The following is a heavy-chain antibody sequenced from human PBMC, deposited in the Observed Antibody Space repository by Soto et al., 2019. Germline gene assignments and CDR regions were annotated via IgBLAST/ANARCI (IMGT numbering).Heavy chain of an antibody. J-gene: IGHJ6*02. Sequence: SVKVSCKASGGTFSSYAISWVRQAPGQGLEWMGGIIPIFGTANYAQKFQGRVTITADESTSTAYMELSSLRSEDTAVYYCVTKDYGGNSGNYYGMDVWGQGTTVTVSS. CDR3: VTKDYGGNSGNYYGMDV. V-gene: IGHV1-69*13. D-gene: IGHD4-17*01. CDR2: IIPIFGTA. CDR1: GGTFSSYA.